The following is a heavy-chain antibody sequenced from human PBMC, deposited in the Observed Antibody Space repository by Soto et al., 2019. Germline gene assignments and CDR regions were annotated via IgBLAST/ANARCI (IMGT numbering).Heavy chain of an antibody. CDR3: TRPRYCSSTSCPSWFDP. Sequence: GSLRLSCAASGFTFSGSAMHWVRQASGKGLEWVGRIRSKANSYATAYAASVKGRFTISRDDSKNTAYLQMNSLKTEDTAVYYCTRPRYCSSTSCPSWFDPWGQGTLVTVSS. CDR1: GFTFSGSA. V-gene: IGHV3-73*01. D-gene: IGHD2-2*01. J-gene: IGHJ5*02. CDR2: IRSKANSYAT.